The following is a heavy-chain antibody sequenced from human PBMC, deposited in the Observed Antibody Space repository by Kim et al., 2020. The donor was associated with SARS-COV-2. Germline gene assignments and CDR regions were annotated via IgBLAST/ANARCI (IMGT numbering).Heavy chain of an antibody. J-gene: IGHJ4*02. Sequence: GVSLRLSCAASGFTFSSYGMHWVRQAPGKGLEWVAVISYDGSNKYYADSVKGRFTISRDNSKNTLYLQMNSLRAEDTAVYYCANSGSSWYGVWYWGQGTLVTVSS. V-gene: IGHV3-30*18. CDR1: GFTFSSYG. D-gene: IGHD6-13*01. CDR2: ISYDGSNK. CDR3: ANSGSSWYGVWY.